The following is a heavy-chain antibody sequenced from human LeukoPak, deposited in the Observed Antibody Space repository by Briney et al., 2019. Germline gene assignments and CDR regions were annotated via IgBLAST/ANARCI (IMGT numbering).Heavy chain of an antibody. Sequence: GGSLRLSWAASGFTFSSYWMSWVRQAPGKGLEWVANIKQDGSDKYYVDSVKGRFTISRDNAKNSLYLQMNSLRAEDTAVYYCARDGVVVPAPYYYYYGMDVWGQGTTVTVSS. V-gene: IGHV3-7*01. CDR2: IKQDGSDK. CDR1: GFTFSSYW. D-gene: IGHD2-2*01. CDR3: ARDGVVVPAPYYYYYGMDV. J-gene: IGHJ6*02.